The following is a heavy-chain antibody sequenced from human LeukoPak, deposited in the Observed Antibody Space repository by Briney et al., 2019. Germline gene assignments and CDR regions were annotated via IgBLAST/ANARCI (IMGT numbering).Heavy chain of an antibody. V-gene: IGHV5-51*01. CDR1: GYSFTSYW. Sequence: GESLKISCKGSGYSFTSYWIGWVRQMPGKGLEWMGIIYPGDSDTRYSPSFQGQVTISADKSISTAYLQWSSLKASDTAMYYCARHWSTSGWSHPLGYWGQGTLVTVSS. J-gene: IGHJ4*01. CDR3: ARHWSTSGWSHPLGY. CDR2: IYPGDSDT. D-gene: IGHD6-19*01.